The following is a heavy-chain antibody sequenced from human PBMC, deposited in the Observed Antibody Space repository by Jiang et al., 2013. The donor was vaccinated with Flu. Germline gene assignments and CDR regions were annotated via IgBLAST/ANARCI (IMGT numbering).Heavy chain of an antibody. CDR3: ARDREDRLDLVDVPPDNWFDL. J-gene: IGHJ5*02. V-gene: IGHV1-2*02. Sequence: GQGLEWVGWINPHSGGTKYAQTFQGRGLHDQGHVLNTAYMDLRRLTSDDTAVYYCARDREDRLDLVDVPPDNWFDLWGQGSLVTVSS. CDR2: INPHSGGT. D-gene: IGHD2-2*01.